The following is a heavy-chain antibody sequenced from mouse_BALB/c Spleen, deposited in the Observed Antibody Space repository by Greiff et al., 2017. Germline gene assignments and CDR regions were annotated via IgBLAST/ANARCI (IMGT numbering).Heavy chain of an antibody. CDR3: ARHRSYEAMDY. D-gene: IGHD1-1*01. V-gene: IGHV5-12-2*01. CDR1: GFTFSSYT. Sequence: EVKVVESGGGLVQPGGSLKLSCAASGFTFSSYTMSWVRQTPEKRLEWVAYISNGGGSTYYPDTVKGRFTISRDNAKNTLYLQMSSLKSEDTAMYYCARHRSYEAMDYWGQGTSVTVSS. CDR2: ISNGGGST. J-gene: IGHJ4*01.